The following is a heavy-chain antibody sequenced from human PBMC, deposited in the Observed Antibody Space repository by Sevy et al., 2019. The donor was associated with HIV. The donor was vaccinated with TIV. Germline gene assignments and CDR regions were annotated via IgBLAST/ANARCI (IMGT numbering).Heavy chain of an antibody. Sequence: GGSLRLSCAATGFTFSTYWMTWVRQAPGTGLEWVANIKCDGSEKYYVDSVKGRFTISRDNAKNSLYLQMNSLRAEDTAVYYCARDLAHGSEDYGDYYFDYWGQGTLVTVSS. D-gene: IGHD4-17*01. CDR3: ARDLAHGSEDYGDYYFDY. J-gene: IGHJ4*02. CDR1: GFTFSTYW. V-gene: IGHV3-7*01. CDR2: IKCDGSEK.